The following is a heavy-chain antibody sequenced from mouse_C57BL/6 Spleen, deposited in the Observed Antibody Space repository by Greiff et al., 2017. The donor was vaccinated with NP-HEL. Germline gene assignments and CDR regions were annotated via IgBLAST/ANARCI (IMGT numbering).Heavy chain of an antibody. CDR1: GYSFTGYY. V-gene: IGHV1-42*01. D-gene: IGHD1-1*01. CDR3: ASYYGSSHWYFDV. CDR2: INPSTGGT. J-gene: IGHJ1*03. Sequence: VQLKQSGPELVKPGASVKISCKASGYSFTGYYMNWVKQSPEKSLEWIGEINPSTGGTTYNQKFKAKATLTVDKSSSTAYMQLKSLTSEDSAVYYCASYYGSSHWYFDVWGTGTTVTVSS.